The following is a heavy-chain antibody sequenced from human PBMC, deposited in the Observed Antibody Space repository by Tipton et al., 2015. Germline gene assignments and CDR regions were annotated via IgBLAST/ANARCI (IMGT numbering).Heavy chain of an antibody. Sequence: TLSLTCTVSSDSINKYYWSWIRQPPGKELQWIGYIQYSGGTNYNPSLESRVSMSVDTSKTQFSLEMRSVTATDTAVYYCARARGRHGGLFASSGQGTLVSVSS. CDR1: SDSINKYY. CDR2: IQYSGGT. CDR3: ARARGRHGGLFAS. J-gene: IGHJ4*02. V-gene: IGHV4-59*01. D-gene: IGHD4-23*01.